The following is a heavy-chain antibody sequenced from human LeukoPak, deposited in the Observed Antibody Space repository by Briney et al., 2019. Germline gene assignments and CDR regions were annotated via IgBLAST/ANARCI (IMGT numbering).Heavy chain of an antibody. Sequence: PSETLSLTCTVSGGSISSYYWSWIRQPPGKGLEWIGYIYYSGSTNYNPSLKSRVTISVDTSKNQFSLKLSSVTAADTAVYYCARHPNDSRYLILDFWGQGTLVTVSS. V-gene: IGHV4-59*08. CDR2: IYYSGST. D-gene: IGHD3-9*01. J-gene: IGHJ4*02. CDR1: GGSISSYY. CDR3: ARHPNDSRYLILDF.